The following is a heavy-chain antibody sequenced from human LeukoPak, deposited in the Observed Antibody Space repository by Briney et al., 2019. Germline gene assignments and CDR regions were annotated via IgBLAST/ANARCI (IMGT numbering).Heavy chain of an antibody. CDR2: INHSGST. D-gene: IGHD5-12*01. J-gene: IGHJ4*02. Sequence: PSETLSLTCAVYGGSFSGYYWSWIRQPPGKGLEWIGEINHSGSTTYNPPLKTRVTISLDTSKNQLSLKLSSVTAADTAVYYCARRRLATIHFDYWGQGTLVTVSS. CDR1: GGSFSGYY. CDR3: ARRRLATIHFDY. V-gene: IGHV4-34*01.